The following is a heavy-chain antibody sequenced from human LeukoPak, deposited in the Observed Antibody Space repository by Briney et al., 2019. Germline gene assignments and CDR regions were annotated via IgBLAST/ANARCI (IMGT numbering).Heavy chain of an antibody. CDR3: ARGEAFCDY. CDR2: IKEDGTKT. CDR1: GFTVSSNY. Sequence: GGSLRLSCAASGFTVSSNYMSWVRQAPGKGLEWVANIKEDGTKTYYVDSVKGRFTVSRDNAQNSLYLQMNSLTPEDTAVYFCARGEAFCDYWGQGALVTVSS. V-gene: IGHV3-7*05. J-gene: IGHJ4*02.